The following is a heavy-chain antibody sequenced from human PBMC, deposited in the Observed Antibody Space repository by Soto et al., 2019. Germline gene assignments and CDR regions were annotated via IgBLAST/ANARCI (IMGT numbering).Heavy chain of an antibody. J-gene: IGHJ5*02. CDR3: AREGYCSSTRCSRGWYDP. Sequence: SETLSLTCTVSGGYISSYYWSWIRQPPGKGLEWIRNIYYSGSTNYNPSLKSRVTISVDTSKNQFSLKLSSVTAADTAVYYFAREGYCSSTRCSRGWYDPWGQGTVVTVSS. CDR1: GGYISSYY. V-gene: IGHV4-59*01. CDR2: IYYSGST. D-gene: IGHD2-2*01.